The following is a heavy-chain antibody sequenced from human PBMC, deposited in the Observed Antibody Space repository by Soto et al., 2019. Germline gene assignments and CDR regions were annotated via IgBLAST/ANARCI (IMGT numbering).Heavy chain of an antibody. V-gene: IGHV5-10-1*03. D-gene: IGHD3-22*01. J-gene: IGHJ4*02. CDR2: IDPSDSQT. Sequence: EVRLEQSGAEVKKSGESLTISCKGSGYSFAGYWITWVRQKPGKGLEWMGRIDPSDSQTYYSPSFRGHVTISVTKSITTVFLQWSSLRASDTAMYYCARQIYDSDTGPNFQYYFDSWSQGTPVTVSS. CDR3: ARQIYDSDTGPNFQYYFDS. CDR1: GYSFAGYW.